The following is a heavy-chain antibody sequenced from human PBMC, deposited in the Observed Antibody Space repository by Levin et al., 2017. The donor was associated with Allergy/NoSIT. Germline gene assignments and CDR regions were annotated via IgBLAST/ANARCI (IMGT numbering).Heavy chain of an antibody. CDR1: GDSISDDSYY. CDR3: AGEPNSPYYYHYGLDV. CDR2: IYYDGSA. V-gene: IGHV4-39*07. J-gene: IGHJ6*02. Sequence: SQTLSLTCTVSGDSISDDSYYWAWVRQPPGKGLEWIGSIYYDGSAYYNPSLKTRLTISVDTSKNQFSLRVNSVTAADTAVYYCAGEPNSPYYYHYGLDVWGQGTTVTVSS. D-gene: IGHD2/OR15-2a*01.